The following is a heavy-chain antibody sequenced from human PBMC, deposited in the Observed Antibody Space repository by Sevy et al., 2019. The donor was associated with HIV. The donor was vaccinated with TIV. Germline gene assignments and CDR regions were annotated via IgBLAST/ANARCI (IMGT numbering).Heavy chain of an antibody. CDR3: ARAVGSYTRYGMDV. D-gene: IGHD1-26*01. CDR1: GFTFNTHA. Sequence: GGSLRLSCAASGFTFNTHAMNWVRQAPGKGLEWVSTISSSSSYIYYADSVKGRFTISRDNAKNSLYLQMNSLRAEDTAVYYCARAVGSYTRYGMDVWGQGTTVTVSS. J-gene: IGHJ6*02. V-gene: IGHV3-21*01. CDR2: ISSSSSYI.